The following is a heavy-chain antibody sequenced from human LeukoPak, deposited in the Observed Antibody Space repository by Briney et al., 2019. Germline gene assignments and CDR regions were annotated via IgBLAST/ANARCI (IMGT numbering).Heavy chain of an antibody. V-gene: IGHV6-1*01. CDR3: TRELELRRAGFWFDP. D-gene: IGHD1-7*01. Sequence: SQTLSLTCAISGDSVSSNSAAWNWIRQSPSRGLEWLGRTYYRSKWYNDYAVSVKSRITINPDTSKNQSSLQLNSVTPEDTAVYYCTRELELRRAGFWFDPWGQGTLVTVSS. CDR2: TYYRSKWYN. J-gene: IGHJ5*02. CDR1: GDSVSSNSAA.